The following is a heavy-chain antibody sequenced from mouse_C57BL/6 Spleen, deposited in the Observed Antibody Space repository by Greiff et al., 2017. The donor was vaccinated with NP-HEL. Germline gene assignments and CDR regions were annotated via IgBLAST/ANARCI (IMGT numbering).Heavy chain of an antibody. CDR2: IYPSDSET. V-gene: IGHV1-61*01. CDR3: AREPAMDY. CDR1: GYTFTSYW. Sequence: VQLQQPGAELVRPGSSVKLSCKASGYTFTSYWMDWVKQRPGQGLEWIGNIYPSDSETHYNQKFKDKATLTVDKSSSTAYMQLSSLTSEDSAVYYCAREPAMDYWGQGTSVTVSS. J-gene: IGHJ4*01.